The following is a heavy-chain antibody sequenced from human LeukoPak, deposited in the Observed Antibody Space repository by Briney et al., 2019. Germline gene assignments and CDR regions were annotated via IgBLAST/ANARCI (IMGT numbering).Heavy chain of an antibody. Sequence: SETLSLTCTDSGGSISSHYWSWIRQSPGRGLEWIGFTFYTGSTNSNPSLKSRVTMSADPSKNQVSLRLISVTAADTAIYYCARHRDSLGFHNWFDPWGQGTLVSVSS. CDR1: GGSISSHY. CDR2: TFYTGST. CDR3: ARHRDSLGFHNWFDP. D-gene: IGHD3-16*01. V-gene: IGHV4-59*08. J-gene: IGHJ5*02.